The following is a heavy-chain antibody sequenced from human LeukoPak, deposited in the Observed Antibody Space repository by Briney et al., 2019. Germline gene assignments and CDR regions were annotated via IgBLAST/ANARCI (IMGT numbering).Heavy chain of an antibody. CDR2: ISGSGGDT. CDR3: ARWFGEPPNFDY. V-gene: IGHV3-23*01. J-gene: IGHJ4*02. CDR1: GCTFSSYA. D-gene: IGHD3-10*01. Sequence: WGSLTLTCAASGCTFSSYAVSWVRQPSGKGLEWVSAISGSGGDTFYADSVTGRFSISRDNSENRVFLQMNSLRAEDTAVYYCARWFGEPPNFDYWGQGTLVTVSS.